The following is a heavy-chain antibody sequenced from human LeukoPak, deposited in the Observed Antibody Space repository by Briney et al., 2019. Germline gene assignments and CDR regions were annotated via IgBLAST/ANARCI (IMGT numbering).Heavy chain of an antibody. V-gene: IGHV3-23*01. J-gene: IGHJ4*02. CDR2: ISGSGDNT. CDR3: VKRSYFDY. Sequence: PGGSLRLSCAASGFTFSNYAMSWVRQAPGKGLEWVSSISGSGDNTYYAGSVKGRFTISRDNFKNTLYLQMNCLEADDTAVYYCVKRSYFDYWGQGTLVTVSS. CDR1: GFTFSNYA.